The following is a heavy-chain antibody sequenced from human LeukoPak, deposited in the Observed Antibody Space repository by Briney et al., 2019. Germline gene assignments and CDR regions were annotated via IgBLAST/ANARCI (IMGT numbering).Heavy chain of an antibody. CDR1: GFTFSNYW. Sequence: GGSLRLSCAASGFTFSNYWMSWVRQAPGKGLEWVAHIKQDGTEKYYVDSVKGRFTISRDNAKNSLFLQMNNLRAEDTAVYYCAELGITMIGGVWGKGTTVTISS. CDR3: AELGITMIGGV. CDR2: IKQDGTEK. D-gene: IGHD3-10*02. J-gene: IGHJ6*04. V-gene: IGHV3-7*01.